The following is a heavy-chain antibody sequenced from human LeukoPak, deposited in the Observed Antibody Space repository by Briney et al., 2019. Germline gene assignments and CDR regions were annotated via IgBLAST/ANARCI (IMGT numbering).Heavy chain of an antibody. CDR1: GYSISSGYY. J-gene: IGHJ5*02. D-gene: IGHD3-22*01. V-gene: IGHV4-38-2*01. CDR2: VYHGGST. CDR3: ARHGNYYDTSQSDP. Sequence: SETLSLTCAVSGYSISSGYYWGWIRQPPGKGPEWIWSVYHGGSTSYNPSLKSRVSTSVDTSKNQFSLKLSSVTAADTAVYYCARHGNYYDTSQSDPWGQGTLVTVSS.